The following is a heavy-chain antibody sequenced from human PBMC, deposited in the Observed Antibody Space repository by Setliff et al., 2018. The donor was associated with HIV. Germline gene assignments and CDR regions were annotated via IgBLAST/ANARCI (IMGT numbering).Heavy chain of an antibody. CDR1: GGSISSGSYY. J-gene: IGHJ5*02. V-gene: IGHV4-39*02. D-gene: IGHD2-2*01. CDR3: ARDRCNSVSCYLYNWFDP. Sequence: SETLSLTCTVSGGSISSGSYYWSWIRQPPGKGLEWIGSIYYSGSTYYNPSLKSRVTISVDTSKNQFSLKLSSVTAADTAVYYCARDRCNSVSCYLYNWFDPWGQGTLVTVSS. CDR2: IYYSGST.